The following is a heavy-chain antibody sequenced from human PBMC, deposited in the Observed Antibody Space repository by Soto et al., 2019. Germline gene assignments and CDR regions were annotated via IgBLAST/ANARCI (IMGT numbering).Heavy chain of an antibody. CDR1: GFPFSNCG. J-gene: IGHJ6*02. CDR3: DRAFSGAIRKAGGMDV. V-gene: IGHV3-33*01. CDR2: IWYDGSNK. D-gene: IGHD3-10*01. Sequence: GSVGTFCAAPGFPFSNCGMDWVRPAPSKGAGLGGVIWYDGSNKYYADHVKGRFTISKDNSKNTQYLQMNSQRAEDTGEYYGDRAFSGAIRKAGGMDVWGQGTTVTVSS.